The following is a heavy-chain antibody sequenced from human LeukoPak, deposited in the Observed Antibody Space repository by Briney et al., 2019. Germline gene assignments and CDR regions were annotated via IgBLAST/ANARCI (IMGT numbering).Heavy chain of an antibody. D-gene: IGHD2-21*02. CDR1: GYTFINYY. Sequence: ASVKVSCKASGYTFINYYLHWVRQAPGQGLEWMGIINPSSGGTSYAQKFQGRVTMTRATSTSTVYMELSSLRPEDTAVYYCARDPSYCGGGCYAFDIWGQGTMVTVSS. V-gene: IGHV1-46*01. CDR2: INPSSGGT. CDR3: ARDPSYCGGGCYAFDI. J-gene: IGHJ3*02.